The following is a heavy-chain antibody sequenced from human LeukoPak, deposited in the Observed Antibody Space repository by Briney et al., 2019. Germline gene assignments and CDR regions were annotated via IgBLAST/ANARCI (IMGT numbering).Heavy chain of an antibody. D-gene: IGHD6-13*01. Sequence: SETLSLTCTVSGGSISSYYWSWLRQPPGKGLEWIGYIYYSGSTNYNPSLKSRVTISVDTSKNQFSLKLSSVTAADTAVYYCAKVKHQLAPYDAFDIWGQGTMVTVSS. CDR2: IYYSGST. CDR1: GGSISSYY. CDR3: AKVKHQLAPYDAFDI. V-gene: IGHV4-59*01. J-gene: IGHJ3*02.